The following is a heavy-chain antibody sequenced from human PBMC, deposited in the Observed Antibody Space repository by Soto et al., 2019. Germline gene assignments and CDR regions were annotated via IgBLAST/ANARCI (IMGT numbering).Heavy chain of an antibody. D-gene: IGHD6-13*01. V-gene: IGHV1-69*13. CDR3: ASGTAAGTFQSDY. Sequence: EASVKVSCKASGGTFSSYAISWVRQAPGQGLEWMGGIIPIFGTANYAQKFQGRVTITADESTSTAYMELSSLRSEDTAVYYCASGTAAGTFQSDYWGQGTLVTVSS. CDR2: IIPIFGTA. J-gene: IGHJ4*02. CDR1: GGTFSSYA.